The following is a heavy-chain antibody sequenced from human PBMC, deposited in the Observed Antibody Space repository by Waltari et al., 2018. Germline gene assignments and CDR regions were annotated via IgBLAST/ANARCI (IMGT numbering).Heavy chain of an antibody. CDR2: IIPIFGTA. V-gene: IGHV1-69*05. CDR3: ARQKASAEYFQH. CDR1: GGTFSSYA. D-gene: IGHD6-6*01. Sequence: QVQLVQSGAEWKQPGSSVKVSCKASGGTFSSYAISWVRQAPGQGLEWMGGIIPIFGTANYAQKFQGRVTIPTDESTSTAYMELSSLRSEDTAVYYCARQKASAEYFQHWGQGTLVTVSS. J-gene: IGHJ1*01.